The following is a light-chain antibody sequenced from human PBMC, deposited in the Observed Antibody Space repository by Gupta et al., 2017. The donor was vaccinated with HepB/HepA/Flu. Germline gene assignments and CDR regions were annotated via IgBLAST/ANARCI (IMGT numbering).Light chain of an antibody. CDR3: QVWDASSDHVV. V-gene: IGLV3-21*04. CDR2: HDR. CDR1: NIGSQS. J-gene: IGLJ2*01. Sequence: SYVLTQPPSLSAAPGQTARLPCGGHNIGSQSVHWYQQRPGQAPLLVISHDRDRPSGIPARLSGSNSGNTATLTISRVEAGDEADYYCQVWDASSDHVVFGGGTKLTVL.